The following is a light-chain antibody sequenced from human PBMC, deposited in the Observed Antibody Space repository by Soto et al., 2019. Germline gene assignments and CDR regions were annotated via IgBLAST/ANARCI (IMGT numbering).Light chain of an antibody. CDR2: DAA. CDR1: QNVNSSY. CDR3: QQYSNSPIT. J-gene: IGKJ5*01. V-gene: IGKV3-20*01. Sequence: DILLTQSPCSLSASLGDRVTLSCRASQNVNSSYLDWYQQKPGQAPRLLIYDAASRATGIPDRFSGSGSGTDFTLTIISLESEDFAVYYCQQYSNSPITFGQGTRLENK.